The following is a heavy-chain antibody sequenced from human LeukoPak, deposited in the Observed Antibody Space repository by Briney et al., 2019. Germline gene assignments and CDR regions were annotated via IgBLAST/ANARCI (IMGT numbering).Heavy chain of an antibody. Sequence: ASVKVSCKVSGYTLTELSMHWVRQAPGKGLEWMGGFDPEDGETIYAQKFQGRVTITEDTSTDTAYMELSSLRSEDTAVYYCATLVRDSSSWPFWGQGTLVTVSS. D-gene: IGHD6-13*01. CDR1: GYTLTELS. CDR2: FDPEDGET. V-gene: IGHV1-24*01. CDR3: ATLVRDSSSWPF. J-gene: IGHJ4*02.